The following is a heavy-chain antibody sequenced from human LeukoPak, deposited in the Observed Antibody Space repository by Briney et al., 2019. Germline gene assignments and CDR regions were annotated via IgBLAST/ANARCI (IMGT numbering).Heavy chain of an antibody. J-gene: IGHJ4*02. CDR2: ISWNSGSI. Sequence: PGRSLRLSCAASGFTFDDYAMHWVRQAPGKGLEWVSGISWNSGSIGYADSVKGRFTISRDNAKNSLYLQMNSLRAEDTALYYCAKDIGRFGESYDYWGQGTLVTVSS. CDR1: GFTFDDYA. V-gene: IGHV3-9*01. CDR3: AKDIGRFGESYDY. D-gene: IGHD3-10*01.